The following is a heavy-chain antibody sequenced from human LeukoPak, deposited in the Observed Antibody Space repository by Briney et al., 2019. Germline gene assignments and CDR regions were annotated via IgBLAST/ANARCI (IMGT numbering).Heavy chain of an antibody. Sequence: GGSLRLSCAVSGFNFRTDWMHWLRQVPGKGLVWVSRINSDGKMTTYADSVKGRFTISRDNAKNTLYLQMNSLRAEDTAVYYWGTLPWGWGQGTLVTVSS. V-gene: IGHV3-74*01. CDR1: GFNFRTDW. J-gene: IGHJ4*02. CDR2: INSDGKMT. CDR3: GTLPWG. D-gene: IGHD3-16*01.